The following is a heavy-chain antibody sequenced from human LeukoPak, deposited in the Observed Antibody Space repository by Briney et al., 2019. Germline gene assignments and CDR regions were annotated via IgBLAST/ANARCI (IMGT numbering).Heavy chain of an antibody. Sequence: GASVKVSCKASGYTFTGYYMHWVRQAPGQGLKWMGWINPNSGDTKYAQKFQGRVTMTRDTSISTAYMELSRLKSDDTAVYYCARGDSTGWYLIWGQGTMVIVSS. V-gene: IGHV1-2*02. D-gene: IGHD6-19*01. CDR3: ARGDSTGWYLI. CDR2: INPNSGDT. CDR1: GYTFTGYY. J-gene: IGHJ3*02.